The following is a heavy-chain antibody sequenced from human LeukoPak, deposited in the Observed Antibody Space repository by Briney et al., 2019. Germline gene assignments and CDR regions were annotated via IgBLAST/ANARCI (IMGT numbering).Heavy chain of an antibody. V-gene: IGHV3-7*01. CDR2: IFEDGITK. J-gene: IGHJ4*02. CDR1: GFSFSGNL. CDR3: ARLLGSVTTFNY. D-gene: IGHD1-26*01. Sequence: GGSLRLSCAASGFSFSGNLLSWVRQAPGKGLEWVATIFEDGITKYYDDSVRGRFTISRDNAENSLYLEMTSLRTEDTAVYYCARLLGSVTTFNYWGQGTLVTVSS.